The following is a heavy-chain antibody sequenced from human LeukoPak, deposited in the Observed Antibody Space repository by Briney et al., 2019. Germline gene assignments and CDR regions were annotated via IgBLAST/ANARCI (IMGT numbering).Heavy chain of an antibody. CDR3: ASAYFDILTGYYHEFDY. D-gene: IGHD3-9*01. CDR2: ISYDGSNK. Sequence: GGSLRLSCAASGFTFSNYVMHWVRQAPGKGLEWVAVISYDGSNKYYADSVKGRFTISRDNSKNTLYLQMNSLRAEDTAVYYCASAYFDILTGYYHEFDYWGQGTLVTVSS. J-gene: IGHJ4*02. V-gene: IGHV3-30-3*01. CDR1: GFTFSNYV.